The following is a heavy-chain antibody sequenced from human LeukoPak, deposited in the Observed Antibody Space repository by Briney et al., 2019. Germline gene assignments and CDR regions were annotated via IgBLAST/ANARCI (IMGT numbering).Heavy chain of an antibody. V-gene: IGHV3-48*03. CDR1: GFTFSSYE. D-gene: IGHD5-24*01. Sequence: GGSLRLSCAASGFTFSSYEMNWVRQAPGKGLEWVSYISSSGSTIYYADSVKGRFTISRDNAKNSLYLQMNSLRAEDTAVYYCARPSGDGYNRYWGQGTLVTVSS. J-gene: IGHJ4*02. CDR3: ARPSGDGYNRY. CDR2: ISSSGSTI.